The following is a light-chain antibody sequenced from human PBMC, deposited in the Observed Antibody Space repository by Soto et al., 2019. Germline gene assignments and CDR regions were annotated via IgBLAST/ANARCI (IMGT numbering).Light chain of an antibody. CDR3: AAWDDSLSGHVV. CDR2: RNN. J-gene: IGLJ2*01. Sequence: QSVLTQPPSASGTPGQRVTISCSGSSSNIGSNYVYWYQQHPGTAPNLLIYRNNQRPSGVPGRFSGSKSGTSASLAISGLRSEDEADYYCAAWDDSLSGHVVFGGGTKLTVL. V-gene: IGLV1-47*01. CDR1: SSNIGSNY.